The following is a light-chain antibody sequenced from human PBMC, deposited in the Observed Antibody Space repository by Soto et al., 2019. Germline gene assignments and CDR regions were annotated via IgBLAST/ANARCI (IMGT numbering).Light chain of an antibody. CDR3: CSYAGSSNVV. CDR2: EGS. CDR1: SSDVGSYNL. J-gene: IGLJ2*01. Sequence: QSALTQPASVSGSPGQSITISCTGTSSDVGSYNLVSWYQQHPGKAPKLMIYEGSKRPSGVSNRFSGSKSGNTASLTSSGLQAEDEADYYCCSYAGSSNVVFGGGTKVTVL. V-gene: IGLV2-23*01.